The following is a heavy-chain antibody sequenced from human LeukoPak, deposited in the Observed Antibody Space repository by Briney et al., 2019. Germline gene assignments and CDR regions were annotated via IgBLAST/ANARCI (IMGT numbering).Heavy chain of an antibody. J-gene: IGHJ4*02. CDR2: ISGSGGST. Sequence: PGGSLRLSCAASGFTVSNNYMSWVRQAPGRGLEWVSAISGSGGSTYYADSVKGRFTISRDNSKNTLYLQMNSLRAEDTAVYYCAKDIVVVPAATPSDYWGQGTLVTVSS. V-gene: IGHV3-23*01. CDR3: AKDIVVVPAATPSDY. CDR1: GFTVSNNY. D-gene: IGHD2-2*01.